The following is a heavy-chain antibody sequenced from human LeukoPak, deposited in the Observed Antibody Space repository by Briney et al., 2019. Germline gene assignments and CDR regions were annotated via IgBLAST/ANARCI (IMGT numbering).Heavy chain of an antibody. J-gene: IGHJ6*03. CDR3: ATILIRGLTDMDV. V-gene: IGHV4-4*07. CDR2: IYTTGFT. D-gene: IGHD3-10*01. CDR1: TDSIGNYY. Sequence: SETLSLTCTIFTDSIGNYYWSWLLQPAGKGLEWIGRIYTTGFTDYNPSLKSRVTMSIDTSKNQFSLEMSSVTAADTAVYYCATILIRGLTDMDVWGEGTTVTVSS.